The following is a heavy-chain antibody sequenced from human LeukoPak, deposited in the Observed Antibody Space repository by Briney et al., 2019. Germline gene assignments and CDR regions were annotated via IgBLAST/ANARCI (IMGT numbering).Heavy chain of an antibody. D-gene: IGHD3-22*01. V-gene: IGHV4-38-2*02. J-gene: IGHJ4*02. CDR2: IYYSGST. CDR3: ARHKSATYYYDSSGYYCFDY. Sequence: PSETLSLTCTVSGYSISSGYYWGWIRQPPGKGLEWIGSIYYSGSTYYNPSLKSRVTISVDTSKNQFSLKLSSVTAADTAVYYCARHKSATYYYDSSGYYCFDYWGQGTLVTVSS. CDR1: GYSISSGYY.